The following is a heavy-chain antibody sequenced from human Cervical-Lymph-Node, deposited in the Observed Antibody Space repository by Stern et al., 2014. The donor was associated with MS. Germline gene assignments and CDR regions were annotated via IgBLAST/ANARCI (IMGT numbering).Heavy chain of an antibody. D-gene: IGHD3-3*01. CDR3: ARERGNWSGYDY. Sequence: VQLVASGGGLVQPGGSLRLSCAASGFTVSSNYMTWVRQAPGKGLEWVSVIYSGGSTYYTDSVKGRFTLSRDNSKNTLYLQMNDLRVADSAVYYCARERGNWSGYDYWGQGTLVTVSS. J-gene: IGHJ4*02. CDR2: IYSGGST. CDR1: GFTVSSNY. V-gene: IGHV3-66*01.